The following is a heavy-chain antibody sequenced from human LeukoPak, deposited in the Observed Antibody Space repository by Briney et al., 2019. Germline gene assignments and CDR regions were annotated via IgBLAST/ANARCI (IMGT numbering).Heavy chain of an antibody. CDR1: GYTFTSYD. J-gene: IGHJ4*02. V-gene: IGHV1-8*01. CDR3: ARESNGDYDY. Sequence: GASVTVSCKASGYTFTSYDINWVRQAPGQGLEWMGWMNPNSGNTGYAQKFQGRVTMTRNTSISTAYMELSSLRSEDTAVYYCARESNGDYDYWGQGTLDTVSS. D-gene: IGHD4-17*01. CDR2: MNPNSGNT.